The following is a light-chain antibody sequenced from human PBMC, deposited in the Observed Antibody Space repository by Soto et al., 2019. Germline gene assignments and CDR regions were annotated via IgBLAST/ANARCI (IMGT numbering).Light chain of an antibody. Sequence: EIVLTQSPGTLSLSLGERATLSCRASQSVSSNYLAWYQQKPGQAPRLLIYATSSRATGIPDRFSGSGSGTDFTLTISRLEPEDFAVYYCQQYGNSPSYSFGQGTKLEI. CDR1: QSVSSNY. CDR2: ATS. J-gene: IGKJ2*03. CDR3: QQYGNSPSYS. V-gene: IGKV3-20*01.